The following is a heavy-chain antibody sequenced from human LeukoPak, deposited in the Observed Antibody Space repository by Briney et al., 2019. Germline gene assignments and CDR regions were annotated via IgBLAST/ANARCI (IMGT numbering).Heavy chain of an antibody. D-gene: IGHD3-10*01. CDR3: ATRDQSRTYMVPLDS. V-gene: IGHV4-4*02. Sequence: TSGTLSLTCAVCGVPISSDNWWTWVRQSPGKGLEWIGETHRSGDTKYNPSLNGRATISMDISKNHLSLNLNSVTAADTAMYYCATRDQSRTYMVPLDSWGQGTLVTVSS. CDR1: GVPISSDNW. CDR2: THRSGDT. J-gene: IGHJ4*02.